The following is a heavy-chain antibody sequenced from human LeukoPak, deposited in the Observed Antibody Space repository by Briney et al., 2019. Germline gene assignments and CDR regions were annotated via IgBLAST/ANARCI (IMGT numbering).Heavy chain of an antibody. V-gene: IGHV3-64*01. CDR1: GFTFSTYA. J-gene: IGHJ4*02. CDR3: AREFSIAVAGTHFDY. CDR2: ISSSGGRT. D-gene: IGHD6-19*01. Sequence: GGSLRLSCAASGFTFSTYAMHWVRQAPGKGLEYVSAISSSGGRTYYANSVKDRFTISRDISTNTLYLQMGSLRAEDTAVYYCAREFSIAVAGTHFDYWGQGTLVTVSS.